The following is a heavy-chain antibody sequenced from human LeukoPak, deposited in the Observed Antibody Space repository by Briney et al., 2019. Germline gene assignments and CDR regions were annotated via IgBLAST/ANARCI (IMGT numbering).Heavy chain of an antibody. V-gene: IGHV4-59*02. CDR3: AKLISDRDGYNREKGKFDY. Sequence: SETLSLTCTVSGRSVSTFYWSWLRQPTGEGLEWIGYISNSGSTSYNPSLKSPVTISVDRSWNQFSLRLSSSTAADTAVYYCAKLISDRDGYNREKGKFDYWGQGTLVTVSS. D-gene: IGHD5-24*01. J-gene: IGHJ4*02. CDR1: GRSVSTFY. CDR2: ISNSGST.